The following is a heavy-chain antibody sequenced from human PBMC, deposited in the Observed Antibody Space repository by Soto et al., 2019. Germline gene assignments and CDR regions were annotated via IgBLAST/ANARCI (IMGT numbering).Heavy chain of an antibody. CDR3: ARLGHSGD. J-gene: IGHJ4*02. V-gene: IGHV1-69*01. CDR2: VIPILGTA. CDR1: GGSLRNSV. D-gene: IGHD2-21*02. Sequence: QVQLVQSGAEVKKPGSSVKVSCTASGGSLRNSVISWVRQAPAQRLEWMGGVIPILGTANYAQKFQGRVTMTADEATSTAYMDLGGLSPDDTAVYYCARLGHSGDWGPGTRVIVSS.